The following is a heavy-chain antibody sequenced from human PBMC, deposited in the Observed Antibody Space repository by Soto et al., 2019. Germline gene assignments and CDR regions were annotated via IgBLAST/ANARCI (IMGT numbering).Heavy chain of an antibody. J-gene: IGHJ2*01. CDR3: ARDPDILVVPAARESWYFDL. Sequence: QVQLVQSGAEVKKPGSSVKVSCKASGGTFSSYAISWVRQAPGQGLEWMGGIIPIFGTANYAQKFQGRVKNTADESTSTAYMELGSLKSEDTAVYYCARDPDILVVPAARESWYFDLWGRGTLVTVSS. V-gene: IGHV1-69*01. CDR2: IIPIFGTA. D-gene: IGHD2-2*01. CDR1: GGTFSSYA.